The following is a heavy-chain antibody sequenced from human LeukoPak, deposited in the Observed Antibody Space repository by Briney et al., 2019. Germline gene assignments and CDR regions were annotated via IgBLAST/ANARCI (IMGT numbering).Heavy chain of an antibody. V-gene: IGHV4-61*02. CDR3: AGTRRYCSGGSCYNWFDP. D-gene: IGHD2-15*01. Sequence: PSETLSLTCSVSGDSISRDVYYWSWIRQPAGKGLEWIGRIYASGSTTYNSSLKSRVTISIDTAKNQFSLKLTYVTAADTAVYYCAGTRRYCSGGSCYNWFDPWGQGTLVTVSS. CDR2: IYASGST. J-gene: IGHJ5*02. CDR1: GDSISRDVYY.